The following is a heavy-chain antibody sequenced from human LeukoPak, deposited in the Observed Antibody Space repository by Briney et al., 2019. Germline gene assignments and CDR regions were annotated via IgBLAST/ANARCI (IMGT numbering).Heavy chain of an antibody. V-gene: IGHV1-18*01. Sequence: GASVKVSCEASGYTFTSDGISWVRQAPGQGLEWMGWISPYSGDTNYAQNLQGRVTMTTDTSTSTAYMELRSLRSDDTAVYYCARAGLTTDSSVNYWGQGSLVTVSS. J-gene: IGHJ4*02. CDR1: GYTFTSDG. D-gene: IGHD3-22*01. CDR3: ARAGLTTDSSVNY. CDR2: ISPYSGDT.